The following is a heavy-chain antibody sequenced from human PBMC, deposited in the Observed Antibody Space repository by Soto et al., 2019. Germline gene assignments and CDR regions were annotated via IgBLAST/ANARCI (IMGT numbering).Heavy chain of an antibody. D-gene: IGHD3-10*01. CDR2: IKSKTDGGTT. CDR1: GFTFSNAW. CDR3: TTSPMVRGVIIDPYGMDV. J-gene: IGHJ6*02. Sequence: GGSLRLSCAASGFTFSNAWMNWVRQAPGKGLEWVGRIKSKTDGGTTDYAAPVKGRFTISRDDSKNTLYLQMNSLKTEDTAVYYCTTSPMVRGVIIDPYGMDVWGQGTTVTVSS. V-gene: IGHV3-15*07.